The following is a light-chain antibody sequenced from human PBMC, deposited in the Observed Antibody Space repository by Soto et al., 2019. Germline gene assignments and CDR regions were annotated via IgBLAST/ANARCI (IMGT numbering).Light chain of an antibody. CDR1: QSGSSSS. CDR3: QQYGSSPFT. J-gene: IGKJ2*01. CDR2: GAS. Sequence: EIVLTQSPDTLSLSPGERATLFCRASQSGSSSSLAWYQQKPGQTPRLLIYGASSRATGTPDRFSGSGSGTDFTLTISRLEPEDFAVYYCQQYGSSPFTFGQGTKVDIK. V-gene: IGKV3-20*01.